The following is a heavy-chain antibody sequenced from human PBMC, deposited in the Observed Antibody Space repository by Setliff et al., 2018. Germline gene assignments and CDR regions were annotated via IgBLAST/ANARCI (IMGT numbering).Heavy chain of an antibody. Sequence: GGSLRLSCAASGFTFSSYGMHWVRQAPGKGLEWVAFVRYDGSNEYYGDSVKGRFTISRDNSKNTLYLQMNSLRAEDTAVYYCAKGGRDGYNSLDYWGQGTLVTVSS. CDR2: VRYDGSNE. D-gene: IGHD5-12*01. V-gene: IGHV3-30*02. J-gene: IGHJ4*02. CDR3: AKGGRDGYNSLDY. CDR1: GFTFSSYG.